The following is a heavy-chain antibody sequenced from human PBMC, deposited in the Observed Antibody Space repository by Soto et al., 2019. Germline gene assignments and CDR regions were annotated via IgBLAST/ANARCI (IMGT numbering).Heavy chain of an antibody. J-gene: IGHJ5*01. CDR2: INGGGDVK. V-gene: IGHV3-48*03. Sequence: GSLRLSCAASGFAFANYEMHWVRQAPGKGLDWVAYINGGGDVKYYADSVEGRFTISRDSAKNALFLQMDNLRAEDTAIYYCARLSGDGFWKSYSPYNLFESWGQGALVTVSS. CDR3: ARLSGDGFWKSYSPYNLFES. CDR1: GFAFANYE. D-gene: IGHD3-3*01.